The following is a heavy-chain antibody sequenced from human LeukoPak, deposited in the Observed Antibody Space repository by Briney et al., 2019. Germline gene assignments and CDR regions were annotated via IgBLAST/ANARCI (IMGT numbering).Heavy chain of an antibody. CDR2: IYYTGCT. CDR3: ARSWQSSSGWLPVGIDY. Sequence: TSQTLSLTCTVSGGSISSGGYYWSWIRQHPGKGLEWIGYIYYTGCTYYNPSHKSRVTISVDTYKNQFSLKLSSVTAADTAVYYCARSWQSSSGWLPVGIDYWGQGTLVTVSS. V-gene: IGHV4-31*03. J-gene: IGHJ4*02. D-gene: IGHD6-19*01. CDR1: GGSISSGGYY.